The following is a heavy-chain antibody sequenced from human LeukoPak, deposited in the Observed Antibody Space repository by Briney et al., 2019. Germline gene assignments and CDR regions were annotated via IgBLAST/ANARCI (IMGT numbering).Heavy chain of an antibody. Sequence: GASVKVSCKASGYTFTSYDINWVRQATGQGLEWMGIINPSGGSTSYAQKFQGRVTMTRDTSTSTVYMELSSLRSEDTAVYYCARETVAGASFDYWGQGTLVTVSS. CDR1: GYTFTSYD. D-gene: IGHD6-19*01. J-gene: IGHJ4*02. CDR3: ARETVAGASFDY. CDR2: INPSGGST. V-gene: IGHV1-46*01.